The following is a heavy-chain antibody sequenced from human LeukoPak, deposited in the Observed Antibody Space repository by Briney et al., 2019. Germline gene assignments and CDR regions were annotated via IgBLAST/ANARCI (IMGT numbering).Heavy chain of an antibody. V-gene: IGHV3-7*01. CDR1: GFTFSSYW. Sequence: GGSLRLSCAASGFTFSSYWMSWVRQAPGKGLERVANIQQDGSEKYYVDSVKGRFTISRDNAKNSLYLQMNSLRAEDTAVYYCASEWDYYGSGIPGGLPDDYWGQGTLVTVSS. D-gene: IGHD3-10*01. J-gene: IGHJ4*02. CDR3: ASEWDYYGSGIPGGLPDDY. CDR2: IQQDGSEK.